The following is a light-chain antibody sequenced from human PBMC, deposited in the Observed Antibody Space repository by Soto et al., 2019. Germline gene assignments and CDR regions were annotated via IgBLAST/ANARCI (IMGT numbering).Light chain of an antibody. Sequence: QSVLTQPPSVSGAPGQRGTISCTGSNSNIGAGFGVQWYQQFPRTAPRLLIYRNTNRPSGVPDRFSASKSGTSASLAITGLRAEDEADYYCQSFDINVLALIFGVGTKLTVL. V-gene: IGLV1-40*01. CDR1: NSNIGAGFG. J-gene: IGLJ2*01. CDR2: RNT. CDR3: QSFDINVLALI.